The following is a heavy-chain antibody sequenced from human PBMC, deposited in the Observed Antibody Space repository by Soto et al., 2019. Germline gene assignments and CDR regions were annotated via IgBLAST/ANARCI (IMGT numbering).Heavy chain of an antibody. CDR1: GGSIRGYY. CDR2: MHTSGST. CDR3: VRASMPKAHFDD. V-gene: IGHV4-4*07. J-gene: IGHJ4*02. D-gene: IGHD2-2*01. Sequence: TSETLSLTCTVSGGSIRGYYWSWIRQPAGRGLEWIGRMHTSGSTNYNPSLKSRVTISVDMSKNQISLKLTSVTAADTALYYCVRASMPKAHFDDWGQGTLVTVSS.